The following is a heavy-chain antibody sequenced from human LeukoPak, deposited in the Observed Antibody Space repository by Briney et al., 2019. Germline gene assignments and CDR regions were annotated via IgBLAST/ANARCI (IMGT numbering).Heavy chain of an antibody. J-gene: IGHJ4*02. D-gene: IGHD5-18*01. CDR3: ARVPWGYSFDY. V-gene: IGHV4-39*01. CDR2: IYYSGST. CDR1: GGSISSSSYY. Sequence: SETLSLTCTVSGGSISSSSYYWGWIRQPPGKGLEWIGSIYYSGSTYYNPSLKSRVTISVDTSKNQFSLKLSSVTAADTAVYYCARVPWGYSFDYWGQGTLVTVSS.